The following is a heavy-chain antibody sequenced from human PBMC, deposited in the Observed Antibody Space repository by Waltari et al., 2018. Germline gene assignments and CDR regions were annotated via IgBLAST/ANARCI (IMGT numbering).Heavy chain of an antibody. CDR3: ARALGVTMVQGVTAYNWFDP. CDR2: IDHMGRT. CDR1: GGSISSGGYS. V-gene: IGHV4-30-2*01. Sequence: QLQLQESGSGLVKPSQTLSLTCAVSGGSISSGGYSWSWIRQPPGKGLEWIGYIDHMGRTPYNPALKSRVTISVDRSKNQFSLKLSSVTAADTAVYYCARALGVTMVQGVTAYNWFDPWGQGTLVTVSS. D-gene: IGHD3-10*01. J-gene: IGHJ5*02.